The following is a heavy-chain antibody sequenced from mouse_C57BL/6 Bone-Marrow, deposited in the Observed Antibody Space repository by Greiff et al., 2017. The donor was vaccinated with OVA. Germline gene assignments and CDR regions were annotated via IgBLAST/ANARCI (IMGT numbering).Heavy chain of an antibody. CDR2: IRNKAHGYTT. Sequence: EVMLVESGGGLVQPGGSLSLSCAASGFTFTDYYMSWVRQPPGKALEWLGFIRNKAHGYTTEYSASVKGRFTISRNNSQRILYLQRNALRAEDSATYYCSRFRRYPGYFDVWGTGTTVTVSS. V-gene: IGHV7-3*01. CDR3: SRFRRYPGYFDV. J-gene: IGHJ1*03. CDR1: GFTFTDYY. D-gene: IGHD1-1*01.